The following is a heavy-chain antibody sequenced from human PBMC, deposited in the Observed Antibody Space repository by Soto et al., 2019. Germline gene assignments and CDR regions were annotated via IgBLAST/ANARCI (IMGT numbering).Heavy chain of an antibody. J-gene: IGHJ5*02. V-gene: IGHV1-18*04. CDR2: ISVNNGNT. Sequence: ASVKVSCKASGYTFTGYYMHWVRQAPGQGLEWMGWISVNNGNTNYAQKFQGRVTMTTDTSTSTAYMELRSLRSDDTAVYYCATSYDSGFDPWGQGTLVTVSS. CDR1: GYTFTGYY. D-gene: IGHD5-12*01. CDR3: ATSYDSGFDP.